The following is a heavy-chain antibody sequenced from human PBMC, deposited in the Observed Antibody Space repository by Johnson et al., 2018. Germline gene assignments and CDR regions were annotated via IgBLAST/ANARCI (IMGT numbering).Heavy chain of an antibody. V-gene: IGHV3-74*01. D-gene: IGHD2-21*01. CDR1: GFTFSSYW. J-gene: IGHJ6*03. Sequence: VQLQESGGGLVQPGGSLRLSCAASGFTFSSYWMHWVRQTPGKGLVWVSRINTDGSSTNYADSVKGRFTISRDNAKNTLYLQMNSLRAEDTAVYYCARAVVYRVMPYYDYYMDVWGKGTTVTVSS. CDR2: INTDGSST. CDR3: ARAVVYRVMPYYDYYMDV.